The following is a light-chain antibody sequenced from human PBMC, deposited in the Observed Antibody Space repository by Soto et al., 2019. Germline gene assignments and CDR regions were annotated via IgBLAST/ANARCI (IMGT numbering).Light chain of an antibody. CDR3: CSYAGSYTVV. CDR2: DVS. CDR1: SSDVGAYNY. J-gene: IGLJ2*01. Sequence: QSVLTQPRSVSGSPGQSVTISCTGTSSDVGAYNYVSWYQQHPGKAPKVMIYDVSKRPSGVPDRFSGSKSGSTASLTISGLQAEDEADYYCCSYAGSYTVVFGGGTKVTVL. V-gene: IGLV2-11*01.